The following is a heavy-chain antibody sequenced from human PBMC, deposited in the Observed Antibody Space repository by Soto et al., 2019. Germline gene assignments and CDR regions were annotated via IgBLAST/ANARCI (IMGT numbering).Heavy chain of an antibody. V-gene: IGHV1-69*06. D-gene: IGHD2-2*01. Sequence: GASVKVSCKASGGTFSSYAISWVRQAPGQGLEWMGGIIPIFGTANYAQKFQGRATITADKSTSTAYMELSSLRSEDTAVYYCASSEEYQLLGVYYYGMDVWGQGTTVIVSS. CDR2: IIPIFGTA. J-gene: IGHJ6*02. CDR1: GGTFSSYA. CDR3: ASSEEYQLLGVYYYGMDV.